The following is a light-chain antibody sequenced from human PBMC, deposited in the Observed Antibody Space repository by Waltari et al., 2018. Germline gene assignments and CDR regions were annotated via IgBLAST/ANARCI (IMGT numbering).Light chain of an antibody. CDR1: ESVLYSSNTKNY. V-gene: IGKV4-1*01. CDR2: WAS. J-gene: IGKJ3*01. CDR3: QQYYSTPFT. Sequence: DIVMTQSPDSLAVSLGERATINCKSSESVLYSSNTKNYLAWYQQKPGQPPKLPIYWASTRESGVPDRFSCSGSGTDFALTICSLQSGDVAVYDCQQYYSTPFTFGPGTKVDIK.